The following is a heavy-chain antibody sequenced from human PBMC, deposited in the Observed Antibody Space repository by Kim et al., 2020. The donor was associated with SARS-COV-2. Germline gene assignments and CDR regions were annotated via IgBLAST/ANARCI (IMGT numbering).Heavy chain of an antibody. CDR1: GFTFSGYA. J-gene: IGHJ5*02. CDR3: ARVRLGVGFDP. Sequence: GGSLRLSCTASGFTFSGYALNWVRQAPGKGLEWVAVISCDGSNKYYADAVKGRFTISRDNSKNTLSLQMNTLRAEDRAVYYYARVRLGVGFDPWVQGTMVTDS. D-gene: IGHD3-16*01. CDR2: ISCDGSNK. V-gene: IGHV3-30-3*01.